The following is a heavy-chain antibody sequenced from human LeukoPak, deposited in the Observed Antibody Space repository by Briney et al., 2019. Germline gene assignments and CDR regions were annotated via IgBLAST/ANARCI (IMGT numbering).Heavy chain of an antibody. CDR1: GFTFSSYG. V-gene: IGHV3-30*18. CDR3: AKGLRRITTQYAFDI. D-gene: IGHD4-17*01. J-gene: IGHJ3*02. CDR2: ISYDGSNK. Sequence: GGSLRLSCAASGFTFSSYGMHWVRQAPGKWLEWVAVISYDGSNKYYADSVKGRFTISRDNSKNTLYLQMNSLRAEDTAVYYCAKGLRRITTQYAFDIWGQGTMVTVSS.